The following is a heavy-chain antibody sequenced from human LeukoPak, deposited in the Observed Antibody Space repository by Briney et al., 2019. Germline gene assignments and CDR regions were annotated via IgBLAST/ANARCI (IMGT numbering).Heavy chain of an antibody. CDR3: ARECFDSSGYYFYAFDI. V-gene: IGHV4-31*03. Sequence: SETLSLTCTVSGGSISSGGYYWSWIRQHPGKGLEWIGYIYYSGSTYYNPSLKSRVTISVDTSKNQFSLKLSSVTAADTAVYYCARECFDSSGYYFYAFDIWGQGTMVTVSS. J-gene: IGHJ3*02. D-gene: IGHD3-22*01. CDR1: GGSISSGGYY. CDR2: IYYSGST.